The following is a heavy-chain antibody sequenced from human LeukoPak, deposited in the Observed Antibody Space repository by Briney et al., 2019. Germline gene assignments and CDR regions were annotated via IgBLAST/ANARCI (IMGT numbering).Heavy chain of an antibody. Sequence: PGGSLRLSCAASGFTFSSYWMSWVRQAPGKGLEWVANIKQDGSEKYYVDSVKGRFTISRDNAKNSLYLQMNSLRAEDTALYYCAKGKWYSGTYHFDYWGQGTLVTVSS. CDR1: GFTFSSYW. J-gene: IGHJ4*02. D-gene: IGHD1-26*01. CDR3: AKGKWYSGTYHFDY. V-gene: IGHV3-7*03. CDR2: IKQDGSEK.